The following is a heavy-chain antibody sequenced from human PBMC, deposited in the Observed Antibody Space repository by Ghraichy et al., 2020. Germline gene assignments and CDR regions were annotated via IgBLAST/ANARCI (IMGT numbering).Heavy chain of an antibody. Sequence: SQTLSLTCTVSGVSISSYYWTWIRQPPGKGLEWIGYIYYTGSTNYNPSLKRRVTISVDTSKNQFYLNLSSVTAADTAVYFCAGASVRGGIKVWGQGTTVTVSS. CDR1: GVSISSYY. CDR3: AGASVRGGIKV. CDR2: IYYTGST. V-gene: IGHV4-59*01. J-gene: IGHJ6*02. D-gene: IGHD3-10*01.